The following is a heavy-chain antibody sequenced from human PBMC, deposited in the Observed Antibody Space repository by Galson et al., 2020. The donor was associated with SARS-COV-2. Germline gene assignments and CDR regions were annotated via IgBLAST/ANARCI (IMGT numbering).Heavy chain of an antibody. Sequence: SETMSLTCNVSGDSISGSYNYWAWIRQHPGKGLEWIGSIYYTRNTYYNPSLRSRVTVSVDTSKNQFSLRLNSVTAADTAVYYWARGTWGWGDYWGPGTLVTVSS. CDR2: IYYTRNT. CDR1: GDSISGSYNY. V-gene: IGHV4-39*07. CDR3: ARGTWGWGDY. J-gene: IGHJ4*02. D-gene: IGHD3-16*01.